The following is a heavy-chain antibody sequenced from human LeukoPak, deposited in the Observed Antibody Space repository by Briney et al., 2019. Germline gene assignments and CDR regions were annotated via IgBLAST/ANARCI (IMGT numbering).Heavy chain of an antibody. CDR2: IYPGDSDT. CDR1: GYSFTSYW. Sequence: GESLKISCKGSGYSFTSYWIGWVRQMPGKGLEWMGIIYPGDSDTRYSPSFQGQVTISADKSISTAYLQWSSLKASDTATYYCARHETLGYCSSTSCFDAFDIWGQGTMVTVSS. V-gene: IGHV5-51*01. D-gene: IGHD2-2*01. J-gene: IGHJ3*02. CDR3: ARHETLGYCSSTSCFDAFDI.